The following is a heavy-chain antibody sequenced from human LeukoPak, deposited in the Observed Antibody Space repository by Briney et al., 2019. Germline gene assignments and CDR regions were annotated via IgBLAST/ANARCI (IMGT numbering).Heavy chain of an antibody. V-gene: IGHV1-69*06. CDR2: IIPIFGTA. CDR1: GGTFSIYA. D-gene: IGHD1-26*01. Sequence: ASVKVSCKASGGTFSIYAISWVRQAPGQGLEWMGGIIPIFGTANYAQKFQGRVTITADKSTSTAYMELSSLRSEDTAVYYCASTTIVGATTRNYFDYRGQGTLVTVSS. CDR3: ASTTIVGATTRNYFDY. J-gene: IGHJ4*02.